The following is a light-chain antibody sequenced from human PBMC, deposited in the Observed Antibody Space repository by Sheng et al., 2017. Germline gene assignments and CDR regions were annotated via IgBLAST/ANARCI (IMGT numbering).Light chain of an antibody. V-gene: IGLV2-14*01. CDR1: TSDVAAYDF. CDR3: SSYTNISTWV. Sequence: QSALTQPASVSGSPGQSITISCTGTTSDVAAYDFVSWYLQYPGTAPKLIIYGVTGRPSGVSDRFSGSKSGVTASLTISGLQAEDEAIYYCSSYTNISTWVFGGGTKLTVL. J-gene: IGLJ3*02. CDR2: GVT.